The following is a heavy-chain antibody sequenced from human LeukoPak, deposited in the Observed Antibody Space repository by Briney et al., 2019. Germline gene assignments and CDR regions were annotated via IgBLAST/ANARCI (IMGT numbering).Heavy chain of an antibody. V-gene: IGHV4-59*01. Sequence: SETLSLTCTVSGGSISSYYWSWIRQPPGKGLEWIGYIYYSGSTNYNPSLKSRVTISVDTSKNQFSLKLSSGTAADTAVYYCARAIGYSSSWCDYWAQGPLVTVSS. CDR3: ARAIGYSSSWCDY. D-gene: IGHD6-13*01. J-gene: IGHJ4*02. CDR2: IYYSGST. CDR1: GGSISSYY.